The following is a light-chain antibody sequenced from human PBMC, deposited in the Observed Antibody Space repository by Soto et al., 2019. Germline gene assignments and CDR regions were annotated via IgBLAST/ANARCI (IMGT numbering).Light chain of an antibody. V-gene: IGKV3-11*01. CDR3: QQRSSWPSLT. J-gene: IGKJ4*01. Sequence: EIVLTQSPATLSLSPGERATLSYRASQSVSRYLAWYQQKPGQAPRLLIYDASNRATGIPARFSGSGSGTDFTLTISSLEPEDFAVYYCQQRSSWPSLTFGGGTKVEIK. CDR2: DAS. CDR1: QSVSRY.